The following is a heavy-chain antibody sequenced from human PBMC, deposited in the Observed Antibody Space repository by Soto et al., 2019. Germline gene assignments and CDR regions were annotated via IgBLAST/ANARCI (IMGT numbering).Heavy chain of an antibody. CDR2: ISSRSTNT. J-gene: IGHJ4*02. V-gene: IGHV3-21*02. CDR3: ARGPLYYFDY. CDR1: GFTFSSYT. Sequence: EVQLVESGGGLVKPGGSLRLSCEVSGFTFSSYTMNWVRRAPGKGLEWVSSISSRSTNTHYADSVRGRFTISRDNAKRSLYLQMNSLRAEDTAVYYCARGPLYYFDYWGQGTLVTVSS.